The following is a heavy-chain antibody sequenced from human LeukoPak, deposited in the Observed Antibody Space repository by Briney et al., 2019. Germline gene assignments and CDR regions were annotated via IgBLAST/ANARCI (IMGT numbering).Heavy chain of an antibody. Sequence: GGSLRLSCAPSGFTFSNYAMSWVRQAPGKGLEWVSGITGGRSTYYADPVKGRFTISRDNSRNTLYLQVNSLRADDTAVYYCAKTFYDSGAYYIDYWGQGTLVTVSS. D-gene: IGHD3-22*01. CDR3: AKTFYDSGAYYIDY. V-gene: IGHV3-23*01. CDR1: GFTFSNYA. CDR2: ITGGRST. J-gene: IGHJ4*02.